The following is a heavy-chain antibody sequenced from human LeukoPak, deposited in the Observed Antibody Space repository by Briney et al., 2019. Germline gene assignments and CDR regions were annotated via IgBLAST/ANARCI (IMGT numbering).Heavy chain of an antibody. D-gene: IGHD1-26*01. V-gene: IGHV4-59*01. J-gene: IGHJ4*02. CDR1: GGSISSYY. CDR2: IYYSGST. Sequence: SETLSLTCTVSGGSISSYYWSWIRQPPGKGLEWIGYIYYSGSTNYNPSLKSRVTISVDTSKNQFSLKLSSVTAADTAVYYCAREVEGATMSFDYWGQGTLVTVSS. CDR3: AREVEGATMSFDY.